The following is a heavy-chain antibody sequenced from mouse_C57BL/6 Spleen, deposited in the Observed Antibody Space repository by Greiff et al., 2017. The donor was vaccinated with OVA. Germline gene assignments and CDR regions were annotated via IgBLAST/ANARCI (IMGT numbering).Heavy chain of an antibody. CDR3: ARGAYGNYEGYWYFDV. D-gene: IGHD2-1*01. J-gene: IGHJ1*03. V-gene: IGHV1-52*01. CDR2: IDPSDSET. CDR1: GYTFTSYW. Sequence: QVQLQQPGAELVRPGSSVKLSCKASGYTFTSYWMHWVKQRPIQGLEWIGNIDPSDSETHYNQKFKDKATLTVDKSSSTAYMQLSSLTSEDYAVYYCARGAYGNYEGYWYFDVWGTGTTVTVSS.